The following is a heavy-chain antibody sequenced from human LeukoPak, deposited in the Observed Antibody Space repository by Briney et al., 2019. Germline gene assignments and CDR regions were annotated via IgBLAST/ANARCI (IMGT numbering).Heavy chain of an antibody. CDR1: GYSFTSYW. D-gene: IGHD1-26*01. V-gene: IGHV5-51*01. CDR3: ASSGRAGSPDFDF. J-gene: IGHJ4*02. Sequence: GESLKISCKGSGYSFTSYWIGWVRQMPGKGLERMGIIYPGDSDTRYSPSFQGQVTISADKSISTAYLQWSSLKASDTAIYYCASSGRAGSPDFDFWGQGTLVTVSS. CDR2: IYPGDSDT.